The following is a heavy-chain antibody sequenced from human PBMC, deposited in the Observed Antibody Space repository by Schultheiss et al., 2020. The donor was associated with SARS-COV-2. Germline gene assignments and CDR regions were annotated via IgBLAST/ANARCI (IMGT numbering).Heavy chain of an antibody. CDR1: GGSISSGDYY. D-gene: IGHD3-22*01. Sequence: SETLSLTCTVSGGSISSGDYYWSWIRQPPGKGLEWIGYIYYSGSTYYNPSLKSRVTISVDTSKNQFSLKLSSVTAADTAVYYCARRGMGYDSSGYYPEYFDYWGQGTLVTVSS. J-gene: IGHJ4*02. CDR2: IYYSGST. CDR3: ARRGMGYDSSGYYPEYFDY. V-gene: IGHV4-30-4*01.